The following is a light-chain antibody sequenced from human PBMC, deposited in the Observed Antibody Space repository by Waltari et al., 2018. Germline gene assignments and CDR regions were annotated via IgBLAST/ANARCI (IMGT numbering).Light chain of an antibody. CDR1: NSNAGSNS. V-gene: IGLV1-44*01. CDR3: AAWDYSLDGHVL. CDR2: RNN. J-gene: IGLJ2*01. Sequence: QSVLTQPPSASGTPGQRVTISCSGSNSNAGSNSVNWYQQVPGTAPKLLIYRNNQRPSGVPDRFSGSKSGTSASLAISGLQSEDEADYYCAAWDYSLDGHVLFGGGTKLTVL.